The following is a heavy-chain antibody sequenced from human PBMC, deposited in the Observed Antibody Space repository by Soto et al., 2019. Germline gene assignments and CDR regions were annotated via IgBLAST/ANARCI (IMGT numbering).Heavy chain of an antibody. Sequence: GGSLRLSCAASGFTFSSYSMNWVRQAPGKGLEWVSSISSSSSYIYYADSVKGQYTISRDNAKNSLYLKMNSLRAKDTAVYYCARADAEPLFDIWGQGTMVTVSS. J-gene: IGHJ3*02. CDR2: ISSSSSYI. D-gene: IGHD1-26*01. V-gene: IGHV3-21*01. CDR1: GFTFSSYS. CDR3: ARADAEPLFDI.